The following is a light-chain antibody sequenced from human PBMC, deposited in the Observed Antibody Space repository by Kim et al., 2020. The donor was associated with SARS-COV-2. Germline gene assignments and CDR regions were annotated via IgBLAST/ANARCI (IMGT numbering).Light chain of an antibody. Sequence: DIQMTQSPSSLSASVGDRVTITCRASQSISSDLNWYQQKPGKAPKLLIYAASTLQSGVASRFSGSGSGTDFTLTISSLQPEDFATYYCQQSYSIPLTFGEGTKVDIK. CDR2: AAS. CDR1: QSISSD. CDR3: QQSYSIPLT. J-gene: IGKJ4*01. V-gene: IGKV1-39*01.